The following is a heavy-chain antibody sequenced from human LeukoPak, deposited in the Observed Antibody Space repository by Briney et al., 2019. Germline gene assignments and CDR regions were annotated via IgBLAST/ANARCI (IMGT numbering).Heavy chain of an antibody. CDR3: ASFYDSSGYYVY. CDR2: INPSGGST. Sequence: ASVKVSCKASGHTFTGYYMHWVRQAPGQGLEWMGIINPSGGSTSYAQKFQGRVTMTRDTSTSTVYMELSSLRSEDTAVYYCASFYDSSGYYVYWGQGTLVTVSS. V-gene: IGHV1-46*01. CDR1: GHTFTGYY. J-gene: IGHJ4*02. D-gene: IGHD3-22*01.